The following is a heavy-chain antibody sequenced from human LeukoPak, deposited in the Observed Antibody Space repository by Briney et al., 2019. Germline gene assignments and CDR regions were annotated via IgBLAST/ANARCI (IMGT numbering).Heavy chain of an antibody. CDR2: INHSGST. V-gene: IGHV4-34*01. D-gene: IGHD1-14*01. CDR1: GGSFSGYY. CDR3: ARPGDMYYFDY. J-gene: IGHJ4*02. Sequence: TSETLSLTCAVYGGSFSGYYLSWIRQPPGKGLEWIGEINHSGSTNYNPSLKSRVTISVDTSKNQFSLKLSSVTAADTAVYYCARPGDMYYFDYWGQGTLVTVSS.